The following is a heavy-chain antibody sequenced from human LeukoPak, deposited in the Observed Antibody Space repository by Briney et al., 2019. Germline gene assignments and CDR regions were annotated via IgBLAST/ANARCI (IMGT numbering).Heavy chain of an antibody. CDR3: ARRGPYYDILTGYYKYYYYMDV. V-gene: IGHV4-4*09. Sequence: PSETLSLTCTVPGGSISSYYWSWIRQPPGKGLEWIGYIYTSGSTNYNPSLKSRVTISVDTSKNQFSLKLSSVTAADTAVYYCARRGPYYDILTGYYKYYYYMDVWGKGTTVTVSS. CDR2: IYTSGST. J-gene: IGHJ6*03. D-gene: IGHD3-9*01. CDR1: GGSISSYY.